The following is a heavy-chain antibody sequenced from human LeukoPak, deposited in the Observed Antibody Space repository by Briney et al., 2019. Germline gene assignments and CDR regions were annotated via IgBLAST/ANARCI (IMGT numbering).Heavy chain of an antibody. CDR2: INTSGST. Sequence: KPSETLSLTCTVSGGSISIYYWSWIRQPAGKGPECIGRINTSGSTNYNPSLKSRVTMSVDTSKNQYSLRLSSVTAADTAMYYCARDYWGQGTLVTVSS. V-gene: IGHV4-4*07. CDR1: GGSISIYY. J-gene: IGHJ4*02. CDR3: ARDY.